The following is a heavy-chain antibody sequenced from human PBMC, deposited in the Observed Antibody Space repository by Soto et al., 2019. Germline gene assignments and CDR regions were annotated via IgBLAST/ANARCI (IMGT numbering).Heavy chain of an antibody. Sequence: PSETLSLTCTVSGGSISSYYWSWIRQPPGKGLEWIGYIYYSGSTNYNPSLKSRVTISVDTSKNQFSLKLSSVTAADTAVYYCARDGIVVVGQNWFDPWGQGTLVTVSS. CDR3: ARDGIVVVGQNWFDP. D-gene: IGHD2-2*01. V-gene: IGHV4-59*12. J-gene: IGHJ5*02. CDR2: IYYSGST. CDR1: GGSISSYY.